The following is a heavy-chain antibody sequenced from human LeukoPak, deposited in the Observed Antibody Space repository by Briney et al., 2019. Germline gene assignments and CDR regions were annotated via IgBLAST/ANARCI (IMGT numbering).Heavy chain of an antibody. Sequence: SETLSLTCAVYGGSFSGYYWTWIRQPPGKGLEWIGEINHSGTTNFNPSLKSRVTISVDTSKNQFSLKLSSVTAADTAVYYCARASSIAAEDIWGQGTMVTVSS. CDR2: INHSGTT. D-gene: IGHD6-6*01. V-gene: IGHV4-34*01. CDR1: GGSFSGYY. J-gene: IGHJ3*02. CDR3: ARASSIAAEDI.